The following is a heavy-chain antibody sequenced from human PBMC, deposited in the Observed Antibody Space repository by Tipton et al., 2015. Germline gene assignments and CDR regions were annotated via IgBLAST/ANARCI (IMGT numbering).Heavy chain of an antibody. Sequence: QLVQSGAEVKKPGESLKISCKGSGYDFPHYWIAWVRQMPGKGLEWMGIIYPGDSETRYSPSFQGQVTISVDKSISTAYLQWSGLKASDTAREDCARHVSFYYDTHGSDALDRWAQGTMVTV. V-gene: IGHV5-51*01. CDR2: IYPGDSET. CDR3: ARHVSFYYDTHGSDALDR. CDR1: GYDFPHYW. D-gene: IGHD3-22*01. J-gene: IGHJ3*02.